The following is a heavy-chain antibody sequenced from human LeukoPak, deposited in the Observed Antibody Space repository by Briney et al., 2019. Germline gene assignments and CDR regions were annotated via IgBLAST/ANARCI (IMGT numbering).Heavy chain of an antibody. CDR3: ASQLGGEEELVAYYMDV. CDR1: GGTFSSYA. D-gene: IGHD2-8*02. Sequence: ASVKVSCKASGGTFSSYAISWVRQAPEQGLEWMGGIIPIFGTANYAQKFQGRVTITADESTSTAYMELSSLRSEDTAVYYCASQLGGEEELVAYYMDVWGKGTTVTVSS. CDR2: IIPIFGTA. J-gene: IGHJ6*03. V-gene: IGHV1-69*01.